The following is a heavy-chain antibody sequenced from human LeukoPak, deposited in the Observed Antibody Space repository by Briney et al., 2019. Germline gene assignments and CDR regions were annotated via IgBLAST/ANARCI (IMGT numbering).Heavy chain of an antibody. CDR1: GGTFSTYP. V-gene: IGHV1-69*04. D-gene: IGHD3/OR15-3a*01. Sequence: GASVKVSCKASGGTFSTYPIFWVRQAPGQGLELMGRIIPIIDITTYAQNFQGRVTISADKTTGTAYMELSSLISEDTAVYYCATGLLDWSPPDSWGQGTLVTVSS. J-gene: IGHJ4*02. CDR3: ATGLLDWSPPDS. CDR2: IIPIIDIT.